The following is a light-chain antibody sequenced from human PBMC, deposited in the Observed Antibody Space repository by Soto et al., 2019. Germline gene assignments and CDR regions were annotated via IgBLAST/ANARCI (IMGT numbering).Light chain of an antibody. CDR3: SSYTTSSTRV. J-gene: IGLJ1*01. V-gene: IGLV2-14*01. CDR1: SSDVGIYNY. CDR2: EVT. Sequence: QSVLTQPASVSGSPGQSIAISCTGSSSDVGIYNYVSWYQQHPGKVPKLIIYEVTNRPSGVSNRFSGSKSGNTASLTISGLQAEDEADYYCSSYTTSSTRVFGTGTKVTFL.